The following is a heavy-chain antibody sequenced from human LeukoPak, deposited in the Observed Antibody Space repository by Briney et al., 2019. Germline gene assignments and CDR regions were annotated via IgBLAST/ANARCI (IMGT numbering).Heavy chain of an antibody. CDR1: GGSISSYY. CDR3: ARSLQWATGAFDI. J-gene: IGHJ3*02. Sequence: PSETLSLTCTVSGGSISSYYWSWIRQPPGKGLEWIGYIYYSGSTNYNPSLKSRVTISVDTSKNQFSLKLSSATAADTAVYYCARSLQWATGAFDIWGQGTMVTVSS. CDR2: IYYSGST. D-gene: IGHD1-14*01. V-gene: IGHV4-59*01.